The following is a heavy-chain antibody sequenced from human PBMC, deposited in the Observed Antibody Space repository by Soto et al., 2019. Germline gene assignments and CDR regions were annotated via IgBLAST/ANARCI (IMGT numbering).Heavy chain of an antibody. J-gene: IGHJ6*03. V-gene: IGHV1-18*01. CDR1: GYTFTSYG. CDR3: ARDLPEDIVVVPAAIIRSYYYYYMDV. D-gene: IGHD2-2*01. CDR2: ISAYNGNT. Sequence: ASVKVSCKASGYTFTSYGLSWVRQAPGQGLEWMGWISAYNGNTNYAQKLQGRVTMTTDASTSTAYMELRSLRSDDTAVYYCARDLPEDIVVVPAAIIRSYYYYYMDVWGKGTTVT.